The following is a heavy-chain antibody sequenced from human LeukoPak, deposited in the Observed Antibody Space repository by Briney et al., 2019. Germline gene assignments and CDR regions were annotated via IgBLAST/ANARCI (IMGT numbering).Heavy chain of an antibody. CDR3: AKGTSGIIAGGHDYYMDV. J-gene: IGHJ6*03. Sequence: GESLRLSCAASGFTFSSYGMHWVRQAPGKGLEWVALIRYDGGDKYYADSVRGRFTISRDNSKNALYLQMISLRPEDTAVYFCAKGTSGIIAGGHDYYMDVWGNGTTVTISS. V-gene: IGHV3-30*02. CDR2: IRYDGGDK. CDR1: GFTFSSYG. D-gene: IGHD6-13*01.